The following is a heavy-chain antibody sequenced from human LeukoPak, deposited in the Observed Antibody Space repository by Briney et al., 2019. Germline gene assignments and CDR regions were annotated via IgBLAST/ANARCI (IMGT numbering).Heavy chain of an antibody. Sequence: PGRSLRLSCAASVFTFSTYWMSWVRQAPGKGLEWVANINQGGSEKYYMDSVKGRFTISRDNAKNSLYLQMNSRRAEDTAVYYCARIYDNSGYYDYWGQGTLVTVSS. CDR3: ARIYDNSGYYDY. D-gene: IGHD3-22*01. J-gene: IGHJ4*02. CDR1: VFTFSTYW. CDR2: INQGGSEK. V-gene: IGHV3-7*04.